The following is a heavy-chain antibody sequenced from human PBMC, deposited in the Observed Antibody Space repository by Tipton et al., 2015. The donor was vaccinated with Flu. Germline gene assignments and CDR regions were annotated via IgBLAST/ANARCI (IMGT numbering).Heavy chain of an antibody. CDR2: MNPNGGNT. J-gene: IGHJ5*02. Sequence: QLVQSGPEVKKPGASVKVSCKASGYTFTSYDINWVRQATGQGLEWMGWMNPNGGNTGYAQKFQGRVTMTRNTSISTAYMELSSLRSEDTAVYYCARLGYDFWSGYSNWFDPWGQGTLVTVSS. V-gene: IGHV1-8*01. CDR3: ARLGYDFWSGYSNWFDP. D-gene: IGHD3-3*01. CDR1: GYTFTSYD.